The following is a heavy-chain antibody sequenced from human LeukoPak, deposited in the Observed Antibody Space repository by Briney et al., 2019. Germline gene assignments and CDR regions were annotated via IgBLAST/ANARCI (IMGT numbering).Heavy chain of an antibody. CDR1: GSTLSTYA. CDR2: ISGSGGST. CDR3: AKHGFGVFEGY. J-gene: IGHJ4*02. Sequence: GGSLRLSCAASGSTLSTYAMSWVRQAPGKGLQWVSGISGSGGSTYYADSVKGRFTISRDNSKNTLYLQMNSLRAEDTAVYYCAKHGFGVFEGYWGQGTLVTVSS. D-gene: IGHD3-10*01. V-gene: IGHV3-23*01.